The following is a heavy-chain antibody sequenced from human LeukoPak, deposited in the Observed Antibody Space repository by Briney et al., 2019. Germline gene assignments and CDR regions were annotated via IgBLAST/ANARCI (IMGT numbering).Heavy chain of an antibody. CDR2: IIPIFGTA. CDR3: ARTDSSSWYYYYYYYMDV. D-gene: IGHD6-13*01. Sequence: ASVKVSCKASGGTFSSYAISWVRQAPGQGLEWMGGIIPIFGTANYAQKFQGRVTITADESTSTAYMELSSLRSDDTAVYYCARTDSSSWYYYYYYYMDVWGKGTTVTVSS. CDR1: GGTFSSYA. J-gene: IGHJ6*03. V-gene: IGHV1-69*01.